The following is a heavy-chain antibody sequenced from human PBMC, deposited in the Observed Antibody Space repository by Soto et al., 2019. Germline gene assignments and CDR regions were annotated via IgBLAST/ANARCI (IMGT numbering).Heavy chain of an antibody. D-gene: IGHD3-22*01. CDR2: IYWNDDK. CDR3: AHRRGYYYDSSGYYAPNYFDY. V-gene: IGHV2-5*01. Sequence: SGPTLVQPTQPLTLTCTFSGFSLSPSGVGVGWIRQPPGKALEWLALIYWNDDKRYSPSLKSRLTITKDTSKNQVVLTMTNMDPVDTATYYCAHRRGYYYDSSGYYAPNYFDYWGQGTLVTVSS. J-gene: IGHJ4*02. CDR1: GFSLSPSGVG.